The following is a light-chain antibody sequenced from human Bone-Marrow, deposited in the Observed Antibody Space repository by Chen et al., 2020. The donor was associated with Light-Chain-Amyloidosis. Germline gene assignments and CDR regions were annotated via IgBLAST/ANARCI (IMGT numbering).Light chain of an antibody. CDR2: DDS. Sequence: SYVLTQPSSVPVAPGQTATIACGGNNIGSTSVHWYQQTPGQAPLLVVYDDSDRPSGIPERVSGSNSGNTATLTISRVEAGDEADYYCQVWDRSSDRPVFGGGTKLTVL. CDR1: NIGSTS. CDR3: QVWDRSSDRPV. V-gene: IGLV3-21*02. J-gene: IGLJ3*02.